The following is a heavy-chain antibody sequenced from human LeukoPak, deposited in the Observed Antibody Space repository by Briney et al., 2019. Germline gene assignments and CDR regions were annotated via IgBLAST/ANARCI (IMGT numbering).Heavy chain of an antibody. V-gene: IGHV3-7*01. CDR3: ARDGALGFDF. Sequence: GGSLRLSCAASGFNFSNYWMSWVRQAPGKGLEGVANIKEDESEKYYADSVRGRFTISRDNAKNSLYLEMNSLRPEDTAAYYCARDGALGFDFWGQGALVTVSS. J-gene: IGHJ4*02. D-gene: IGHD1-26*01. CDR2: IKEDESEK. CDR1: GFNFSNYW.